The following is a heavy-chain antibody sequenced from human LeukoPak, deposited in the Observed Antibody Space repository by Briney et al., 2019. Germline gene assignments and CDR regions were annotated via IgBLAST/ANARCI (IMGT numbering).Heavy chain of an antibody. D-gene: IGHD4-17*01. CDR1: GGSISSHY. J-gene: IGHJ6*02. CDR2: VHVTRGT. CDR3: ASGGYGDYVGSHYYYYGMDV. V-gene: IGHV4-4*07. Sequence: PSETLSLTCSVSGGSISSHYWSWIRQPAGKGPEWIGRVHVTRGTNYNPSLKSRVTMSVDTSKGQFSLGLSSVTAADMAVYYCASGGYGDYVGSHYYYYGMDVWGQGTTVTVSS.